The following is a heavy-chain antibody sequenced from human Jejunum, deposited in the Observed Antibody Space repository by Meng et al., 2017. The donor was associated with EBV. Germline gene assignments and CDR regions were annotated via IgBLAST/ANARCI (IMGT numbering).Heavy chain of an antibody. D-gene: IGHD4-17*01. CDR1: GGSISSSIYC. V-gene: IGHV4-39*01. Sequence: QRQRQGSGPGLVKPSETLSLTCTVSGGSISSSIYCWGWIRQPPGKGLEWIGSICFSDYTYHNPSLKSRVTISADTSKNQFSLSLTSVTAADTAVYYCAMGPDYAKSGYWGQGTLVTVSS. CDR3: AMGPDYAKSGY. CDR2: ICFSDYT. J-gene: IGHJ4*02.